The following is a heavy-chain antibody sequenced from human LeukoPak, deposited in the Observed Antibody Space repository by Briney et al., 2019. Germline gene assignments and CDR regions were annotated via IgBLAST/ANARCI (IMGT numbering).Heavy chain of an antibody. CDR2: IYYSGST. Sequence: PSETLSLTCAVYGGSFSGYYWSWIRQPPGKGLEWTGSIYYSGSTYYNPSLKSRVTISVDTSKNQFSLKLSSVTAADTAVYYCARQEVLRYFDWGIYFDYWGQGTLVTVSS. CDR3: ARQEVLRYFDWGIYFDY. CDR1: GGSFSGYY. D-gene: IGHD3-9*01. V-gene: IGHV4-34*01. J-gene: IGHJ4*02.